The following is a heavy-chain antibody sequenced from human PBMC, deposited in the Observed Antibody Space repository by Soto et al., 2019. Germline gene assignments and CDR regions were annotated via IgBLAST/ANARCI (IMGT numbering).Heavy chain of an antibody. J-gene: IGHJ4*03. CDR1: GGTLSSFINYP. CDR3: ARRDASGFLRYFDN. Sequence: QMQLVQSGAEVKKPGSSVKVSCKASGGTLSSFINYPINWVRQAPGHGLEWMGGIVPNVGTVNYAQKFQGRVTITADKSTGTAYMELSSLRSEDTALSYCARRDASGFLRYFDNWGQGTLVAFAS. D-gene: IGHD3-3*01. CDR2: IVPNVGTV. V-gene: IGHV1-69*06.